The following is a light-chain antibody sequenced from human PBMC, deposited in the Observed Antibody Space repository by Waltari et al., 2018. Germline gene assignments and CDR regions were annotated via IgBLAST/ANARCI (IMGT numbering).Light chain of an antibody. CDR2: YAS. V-gene: IGKV3-11*01. CDR3: QQRSNWPPLT. Sequence: EIVLTQSTATLSLSPGERDTLSCRSSQSVSSYLAWYQQNLGQAPRLLIYYASNRATGIPARFSGSGSVTDFTLTISSLEPEDFAVYYCQQRSNWPPLTFGPGTKVDIK. J-gene: IGKJ3*01. CDR1: QSVSSY.